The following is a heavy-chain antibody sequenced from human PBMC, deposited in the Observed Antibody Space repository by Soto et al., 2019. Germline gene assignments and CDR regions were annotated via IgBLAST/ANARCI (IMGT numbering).Heavy chain of an antibody. CDR2: INPKSGST. J-gene: IGHJ4*02. CDR3: ARELAKGGGSAGFDY. D-gene: IGHD1-26*01. V-gene: IGHV1-2*02. Sequence: QVQLVQSGAEVKKPGASVNVSCKASGYTFTVYYMHWVRQAPGQGLEWMGWINPKSGSTMYPQKFQGRVTMTWDTSISTAYMSLTRLRSDDTAVYYGARELAKGGGSAGFDYWGQGTLVTVSS. CDR1: GYTFTVYY.